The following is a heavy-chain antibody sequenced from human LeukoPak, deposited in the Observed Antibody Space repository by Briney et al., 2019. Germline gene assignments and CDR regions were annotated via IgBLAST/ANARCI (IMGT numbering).Heavy chain of an antibody. V-gene: IGHV3-30-3*01. CDR3: ARDPKGGFSYGWGAFDI. Sequence: GRSLRLSCAASGFTFSSHAMHWVRQAPGKGLGWVAIISYDGNNKYYADSVKGRLIISRDNSKNTLYLQMNSLRAEDTAIYYCARDPKGGFSYGWGAFDIWGQGTMVTVSS. CDR2: ISYDGNNK. CDR1: GFTFSSHA. J-gene: IGHJ3*02. D-gene: IGHD5-18*01.